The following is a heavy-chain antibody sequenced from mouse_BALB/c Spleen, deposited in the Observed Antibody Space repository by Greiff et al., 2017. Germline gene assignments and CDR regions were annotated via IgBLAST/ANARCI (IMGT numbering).Heavy chain of an antibody. CDR2: INPSSGYT. D-gene: IGHD4-1*01. V-gene: IGHV1-4*02. J-gene: IGHJ2*01. Sequence: QVQLKESAAELARPGASVKMSCKASGYTFTSYTMHWVKQRPGQGLEWIGYINPSSGYTEYNQKFKDKTTLTADKSSSTAYMQLSSLTSEDSAVYYCARLGRKPDYFDYWGQGTTLTVSS. CDR1: GYTFTSYT. CDR3: ARLGRKPDYFDY.